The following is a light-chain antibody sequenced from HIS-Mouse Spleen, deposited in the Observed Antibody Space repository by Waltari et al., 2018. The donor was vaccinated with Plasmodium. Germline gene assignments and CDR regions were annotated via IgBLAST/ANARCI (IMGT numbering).Light chain of an antibody. CDR2: GKN. V-gene: IGLV3-19*01. J-gene: IGLJ3*02. CDR3: NSRDSSGNHQV. Sequence: SSELTPDPAVSVALGQPVRITCQGDSLSSYYARWYQQKPGQAPVLVIYGKNNRPSGIPDRCAGSSSGNTASLTITGAQAEDEADYYCNSRDSSGNHQVFGGGTKLTVL. CDR1: SLSSYY.